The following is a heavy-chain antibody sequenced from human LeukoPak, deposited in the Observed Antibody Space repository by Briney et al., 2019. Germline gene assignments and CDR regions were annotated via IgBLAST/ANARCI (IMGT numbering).Heavy chain of an antibody. CDR1: GCTFSGYY. D-gene: IGHD2-15*01. V-gene: IGHV4-34*01. CDR2: NNHSGNT. Sequence: PSETLSLTCAVYGCTFSGYYWSWLRQAPGKVLEWIRENNHSGNTNYNPSLKSRVTISVDTSKNQCSLKLSSVTAADTAVYYCVTEPGYCTGGRCYGGWFDPWGQGTLVTVSS. J-gene: IGHJ5*02. CDR3: VTEPGYCTGGRCYGGWFDP.